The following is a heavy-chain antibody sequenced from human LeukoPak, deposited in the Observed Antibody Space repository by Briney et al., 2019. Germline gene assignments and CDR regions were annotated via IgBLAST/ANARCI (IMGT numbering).Heavy chain of an antibody. V-gene: IGHV3-11*01. CDR1: GFIFSDYY. CDR3: ARAPQPYYYYYMDV. J-gene: IGHJ6*03. Sequence: GGSLRLSCAASGFIFSDYYMSWIRQAPGKGLEWVSYISSSGSTMYYTDSVKGRFTISRDNAKDSLYLQMNSLRAEDTAVYYCARAPQPYYYYYMDVWGKGTTVTISS. CDR2: ISSSGSTM.